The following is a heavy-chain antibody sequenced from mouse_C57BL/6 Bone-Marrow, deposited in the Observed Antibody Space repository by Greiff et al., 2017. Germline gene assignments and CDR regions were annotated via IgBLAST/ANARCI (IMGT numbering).Heavy chain of an antibody. Sequence: VKLQESGPGLVQPSQSLSITCTVSGFSLTSYGVHWVRQSPGKGLEWLGVIWRGGSTDYNAAFMSRLSITKDNSKSQVFFKMNSLQADDTAIYYCDKKIGDGWYVDVWGTGTTVTVSS. V-gene: IGHV2-5*01. J-gene: IGHJ1*03. CDR2: IWRGGST. CDR3: DKKIGDGWYVDV. CDR1: GFSLTSYG. D-gene: IGHD3-1*01.